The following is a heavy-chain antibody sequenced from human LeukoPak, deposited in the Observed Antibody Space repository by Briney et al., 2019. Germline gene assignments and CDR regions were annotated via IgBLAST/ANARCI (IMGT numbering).Heavy chain of an antibody. J-gene: IGHJ4*02. V-gene: IGHV3-23*01. CDR3: AKGGRGLAAAVSRRLDY. Sequence: GGSLRLSCAASGFTFSSYAMSWVRQAPGERLEWVSAISGSGGGTYYADSVKGRFTISRDNSKNTLYLQMNSLRAEDTAAYYCAKGGRGLAAAVSRRLDYWGQGTLVTVSS. D-gene: IGHD6-13*01. CDR2: ISGSGGGT. CDR1: GFTFSSYA.